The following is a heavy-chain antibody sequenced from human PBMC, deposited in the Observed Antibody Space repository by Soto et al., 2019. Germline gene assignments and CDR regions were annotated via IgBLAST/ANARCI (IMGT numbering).Heavy chain of an antibody. CDR2: INPSGGST. J-gene: IGHJ4*02. D-gene: IGHD3-10*01. Sequence: ASVKVACKASGYSFTGDYMDWVRQAPGQGLEWMGIINPSGGSTSYAQKFQGRVTMTRDTSTSTVYMELSSLRSEDTAVYYCARLGELFGFFLDYWGQGTLVTVSS. CDR3: ARLGELFGFFLDY. V-gene: IGHV1-46*01. CDR1: GYSFTGDY.